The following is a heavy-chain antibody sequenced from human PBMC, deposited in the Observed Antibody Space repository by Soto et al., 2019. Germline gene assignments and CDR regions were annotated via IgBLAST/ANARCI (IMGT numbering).Heavy chain of an antibody. Sequence: SETLSLTCTVSGGSISSSSYYWGWIRQPPGKGLEWIGSIYYSGSTYYNPSLKSRVTISVDTSKNQFSLKLSSVTAADTAVYYCARRHTYYDYVWGTPGYFDYWGQGTLVTVSS. CDR1: GGSISSSSYY. CDR3: ARRHTYYDYVWGTPGYFDY. D-gene: IGHD3-16*01. CDR2: IYYSGST. J-gene: IGHJ4*02. V-gene: IGHV4-39*01.